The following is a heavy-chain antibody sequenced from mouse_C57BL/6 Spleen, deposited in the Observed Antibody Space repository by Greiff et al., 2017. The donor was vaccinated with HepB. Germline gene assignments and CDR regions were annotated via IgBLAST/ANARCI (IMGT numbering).Heavy chain of an antibody. Sequence: EVQLQQSGAELVKSGAPVKLSCTASGLNIKDTYMHWLKQWPEPGLEWIGRIDPPNGNTKYDPKFQVTATITDYTSSNTDYLQLRSLTSEDTAVYYCARIARKWGQGTTLTVSS. J-gene: IGHJ2*01. CDR2: IDPPNGNT. CDR1: GLNIKDTY. D-gene: IGHD6-1*01. V-gene: IGHV14-3*02. CDR3: ARIARK.